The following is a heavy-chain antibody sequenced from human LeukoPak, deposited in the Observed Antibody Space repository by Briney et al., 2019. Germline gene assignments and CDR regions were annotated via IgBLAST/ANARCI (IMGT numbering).Heavy chain of an antibody. J-gene: IGHJ4*02. CDR1: GFTFSSYG. V-gene: IGHV3-33*06. Sequence: GGSLRLSCAASGFTFSSYGMHWVRQAPGKGLEWVAVIWCDGNNKYYAESVKGRFTISRDISKNTLYLQMNSLRAEDTAVYYCAKDRLPLGELSLFDYWGQGTLVTVSS. D-gene: IGHD3-16*02. CDR3: AKDRLPLGELSLFDY. CDR2: IWCDGNNK.